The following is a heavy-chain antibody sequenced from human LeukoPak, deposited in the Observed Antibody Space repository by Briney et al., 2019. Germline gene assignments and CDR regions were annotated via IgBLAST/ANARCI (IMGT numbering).Heavy chain of an antibody. CDR1: GFTFSSYA. CDR3: AKGLNIAVAEN. CDR2: ISGSGGST. D-gene: IGHD6-19*01. J-gene: IGHJ4*02. Sequence: TGGSLRLSCAASGFTFSSYAMSWVRQAPGKGLEWVSGISGSGGSTYYADSVKGRFTIPRDNSKNTLYLQMNSLRAEDTAVYYCAKGLNIAVAENWGQGTLVTVSS. V-gene: IGHV3-23*01.